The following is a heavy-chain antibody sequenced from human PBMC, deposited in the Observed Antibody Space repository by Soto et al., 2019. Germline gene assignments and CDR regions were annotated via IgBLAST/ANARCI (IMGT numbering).Heavy chain of an antibody. D-gene: IGHD5-18*01. CDR1: GFTVSSNY. CDR3: ARSRRDTAMVKPYCYYYYMDV. V-gene: IGHV3-66*01. Sequence: GGSLRLSCAASGFTVSSNYMSWVRQAPGKGLEWVSVIYSGGSTYYADSVKGRFTISRDNSKNTLYLQMNSLRAEDTAVYYCARSRRDTAMVKPYCYYYYMDVWVKGTTVTVSS. J-gene: IGHJ6*03. CDR2: IYSGGST.